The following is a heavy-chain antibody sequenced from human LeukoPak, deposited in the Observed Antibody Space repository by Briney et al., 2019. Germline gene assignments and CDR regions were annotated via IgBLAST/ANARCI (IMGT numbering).Heavy chain of an antibody. J-gene: IGHJ4*02. V-gene: IGHV4-59*08. CDR3: ATSTGDQIDY. CDR1: GGSISSYY. Sequence: SETLPLTCTVSGGSISSYYWSWIRQPPGKGLEWIGYIYYSGSTNYNPSLKSRVTISVDTSKNQFSLKLSSVTAADTAVYYCATSTGDQIDYWGQGTLVTVSS. D-gene: IGHD7-27*01. CDR2: IYYSGST.